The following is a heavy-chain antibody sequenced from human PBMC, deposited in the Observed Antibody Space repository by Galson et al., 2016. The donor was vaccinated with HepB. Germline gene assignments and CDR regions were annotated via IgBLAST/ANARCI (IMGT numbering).Heavy chain of an antibody. Sequence: SLRLSCAASGFTFSNYWMSWVRQAPGKGLEWVANINQDGSTKSYADSVKGRFTVSRDNAKNSLYLQMNSLRDEDTAVYYCARDGGIPGAAFDIWGEGTMVTVSS. D-gene: IGHD3-16*01. CDR1: GFTFSNYW. V-gene: IGHV3-7*01. J-gene: IGHJ3*02. CDR2: INQDGSTK. CDR3: ARDGGIPGAAFDI.